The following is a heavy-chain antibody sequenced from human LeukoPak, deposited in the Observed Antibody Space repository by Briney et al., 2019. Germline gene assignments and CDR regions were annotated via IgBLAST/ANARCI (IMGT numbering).Heavy chain of an antibody. J-gene: IGHJ4*02. D-gene: IGHD2-2*02. CDR2: ISSSSSTI. CDR1: GFTFSSYS. V-gene: IGHV3-48*04. CDR3: ARPAQLVPAAINSYYFDY. Sequence: GGSLRLSCAASGFTFSSYSMNWVRQAPGKGLEWVSYISSSSSTIYYADSVKGRFTISRDNAKNSLYLQMNSLRAEDTAVYYCARPAQLVPAAINSYYFDYWGQGTLVTVSS.